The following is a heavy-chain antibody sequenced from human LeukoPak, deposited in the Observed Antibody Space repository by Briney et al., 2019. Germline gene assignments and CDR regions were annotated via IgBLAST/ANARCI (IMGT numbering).Heavy chain of an antibody. J-gene: IGHJ4*02. Sequence: SQTLSLTCAISGDSVSSNSAAWNWIRQSPSRGLEWLGRTYYRSKWYNDYAVSVKSRITINPDTSKNQFSLQLNSVTPEDTAVNSCPRGSRVEMATIFAPFDYWGQGTLVTVSS. CDR2: TYYRSKWYN. CDR1: GDSVSSNSAA. D-gene: IGHD5-24*01. CDR3: PRGSRVEMATIFAPFDY. V-gene: IGHV6-1*01.